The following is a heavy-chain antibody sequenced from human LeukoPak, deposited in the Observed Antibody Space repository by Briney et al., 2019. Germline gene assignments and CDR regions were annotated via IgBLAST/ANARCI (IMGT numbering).Heavy chain of an antibody. CDR3: ARGALNYGDYVLPNWFDP. CDR2: IIPIFGTA. J-gene: IGHJ5*02. D-gene: IGHD4-17*01. V-gene: IGHV1-69*13. CDR1: GGTSSSYA. Sequence: SVKVSCKASGGTSSSYAISWVRQAPGQGLEWMGGIIPIFGTANYAQKFQGRVTITADESTSTAYMELSSLRSEDTAVYYCARGALNYGDYVLPNWFDPWGQGTLVTVSS.